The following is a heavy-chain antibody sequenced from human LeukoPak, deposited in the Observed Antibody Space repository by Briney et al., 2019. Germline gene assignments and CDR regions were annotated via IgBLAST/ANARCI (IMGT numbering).Heavy chain of an antibody. CDR1: GFAFSSQA. V-gene: IGHV3-23*01. J-gene: IGHJ4*02. Sequence: GGSLRLSCAASGFAFSSQAMGWVRQAPGKGLEWVSVISDSGSITYYADSVKGRFTISRDNSKNTLFLQMNSLRAEDTAVYYRAKDARRTSGWYFFDYWGQGTLVTVSS. D-gene: IGHD6-19*01. CDR3: AKDARRTSGWYFFDY. CDR2: ISDSGSIT.